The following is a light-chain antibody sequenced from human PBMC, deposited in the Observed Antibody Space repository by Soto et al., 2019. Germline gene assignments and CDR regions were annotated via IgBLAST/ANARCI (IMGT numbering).Light chain of an antibody. CDR1: SSDVGGYNY. V-gene: IGLV2-14*01. J-gene: IGLJ2*01. CDR2: EVS. Sequence: QSVLTQPASVSGSPGQSITISCTGTSSDVGGYNYVSWYQQHPGKAPKLMIYEVSNRPSGFSNRFSVSKSGNTASLTISGLQAEDEADYYCSSYTSSSTLVFGGGTKVTVL. CDR3: SSYTSSSTLV.